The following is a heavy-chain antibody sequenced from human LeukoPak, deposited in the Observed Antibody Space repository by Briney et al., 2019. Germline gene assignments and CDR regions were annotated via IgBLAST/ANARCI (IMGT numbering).Heavy chain of an antibody. D-gene: IGHD6-19*01. CDR1: GYTFTGYY. Sequence: ASVKVSCKASGYTFTGYYIHWVRQASGQGLEWMGWINPNSGGTNYAQKFQGRVTMTRDTSISTAYMELSRLRSDDTAVYYCARDRYRIAVAGKKGGNWFDPWGQGTLVTVSS. CDR3: ARDRYRIAVAGKKGGNWFDP. V-gene: IGHV1-2*02. J-gene: IGHJ5*02. CDR2: INPNSGGT.